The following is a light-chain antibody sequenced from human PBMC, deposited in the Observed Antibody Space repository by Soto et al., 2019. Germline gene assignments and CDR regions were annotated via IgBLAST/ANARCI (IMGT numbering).Light chain of an antibody. CDR1: SSNIGAGYD. J-gene: IGLJ2*01. CDR3: QSYDSSLSVVV. V-gene: IGLV1-40*01. CDR2: GNS. Sequence: QSVLPQPPSVSGAPGQRVTISFTGSSSNIGAGYDVHWYQQLPGTAPKLLIHGNSNRPSGVPDRFSGSKSGTSASLAITGLQAEDEADYYCQSYDSSLSVVVFGGGTQLTVL.